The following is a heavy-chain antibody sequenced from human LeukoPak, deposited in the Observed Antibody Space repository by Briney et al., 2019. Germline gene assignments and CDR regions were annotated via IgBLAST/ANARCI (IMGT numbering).Heavy chain of an antibody. D-gene: IGHD3-16*01. J-gene: IGHJ4*02. V-gene: IGHV2-5*01. CDR1: GFSLSTNGVG. CDR2: IYWNEDK. CDR3: AHINAWGSYSLFDY. Sequence: SGPTLVNPTQTLTLTCTFSGFSLSTNGVGVGWIRQPPGKALEWLALIYWNEDKRYSPSLKSRLTITRDTSRNRVGLTMTNMDPVDAGTYYCAHINAWGSYSLFDYWGQGTLVTVSS.